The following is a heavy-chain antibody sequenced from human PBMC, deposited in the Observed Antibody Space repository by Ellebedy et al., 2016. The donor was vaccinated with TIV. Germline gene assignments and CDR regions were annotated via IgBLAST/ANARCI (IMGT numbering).Heavy chain of an antibody. J-gene: IGHJ5*02. CDR2: IRGGSDRT. Sequence: GESLKISCAASGFTFSSYAMSWVRQAPGKGLEWLSGIRGGSDRTHYAASVQGRFTISRDNSKNTLYLQMNSLRADDTAVYYCAKDRGLYVDTGTLNHWGQGTPVTVSA. V-gene: IGHV3-23*01. CDR3: AKDRGLYVDTGTLNH. D-gene: IGHD5-18*01. CDR1: GFTFSSYA.